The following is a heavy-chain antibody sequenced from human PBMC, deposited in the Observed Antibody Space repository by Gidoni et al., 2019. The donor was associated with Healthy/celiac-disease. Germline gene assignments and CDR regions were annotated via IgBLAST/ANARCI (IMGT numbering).Heavy chain of an antibody. CDR3: ARVKGGSYFGDY. CDR1: GFTFSSYG. D-gene: IGHD1-26*01. Sequence: QVQLVESGGGVVQPGRSLRLSCAASGFTFSSYGMHWVRQAPGKGLEWVAVIWYDGSNKYYADSVKGRFTISRDNSKNTLYLQMNSLRAEDTAVYYCARVKGGSYFGDYWGQGTLVTVSS. J-gene: IGHJ4*02. V-gene: IGHV3-33*01. CDR2: IWYDGSNK.